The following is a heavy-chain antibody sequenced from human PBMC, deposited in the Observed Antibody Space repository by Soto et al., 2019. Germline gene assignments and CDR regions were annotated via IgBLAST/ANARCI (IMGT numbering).Heavy chain of an antibody. V-gene: IGHV2-5*01. CDR3: AHFSGYEQFDS. Sequence: QITLKESGPTVVKPTQTLTLTCTFSGFSLSTSGMGVAWIRQPPGKALEWLAVIFWNDDKRYSPSLRSRLTITKDTSKNQVVLKMTNMDSVDTATYFCAHFSGYEQFDSWGQGTLVIVSS. D-gene: IGHD5-12*01. J-gene: IGHJ4*02. CDR1: GFSLSTSGMG. CDR2: IFWNDDK.